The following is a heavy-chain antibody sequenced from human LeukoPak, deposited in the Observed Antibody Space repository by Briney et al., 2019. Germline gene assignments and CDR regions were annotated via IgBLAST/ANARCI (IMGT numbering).Heavy chain of an antibody. V-gene: IGHV2-5*01. CDR3: AHTIYANGGPFHFDY. CDR2: IYWNGDN. Sequence: SGPTLIEPTQTLPLACTFSGFSLSTTGEGVGWVRQPPGKALEWLAVIYWNGDNYYNPSLKSRLSITKHTSKNHVVLTLTSVVPVDTATYYCAHTIYANGGPFHFDYWGQGSLVTVSS. CDR1: GFSLSTTGEG. J-gene: IGHJ4*02. D-gene: IGHD2/OR15-2a*01.